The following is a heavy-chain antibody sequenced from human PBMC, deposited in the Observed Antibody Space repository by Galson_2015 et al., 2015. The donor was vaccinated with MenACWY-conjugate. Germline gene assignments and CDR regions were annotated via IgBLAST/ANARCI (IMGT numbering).Heavy chain of an antibody. Sequence: SVKVSCKASEVTLNVYTISWVRQAPGEGLEWVGRIIPILGMTNYGQRFQGRVTMTADKSTYTAYMELSSLRSEDTAVYYCARDMGSGGGLRGQWSSV. CDR1: EVTLNVYT. J-gene: IGHJ6*01. D-gene: IGHD3-16*01. CDR3: ARDMGSGGGL. V-gene: IGHV1-69*04. CDR2: IIPILGMT.